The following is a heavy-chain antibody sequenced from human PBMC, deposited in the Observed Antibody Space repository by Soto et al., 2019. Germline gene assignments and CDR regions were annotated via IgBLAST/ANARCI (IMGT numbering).Heavy chain of an antibody. CDR1: RDTFTSYY. J-gene: IGHJ5*02. CDR3: ARSSGGNFGIIIEGTNCFAP. V-gene: IGHV1-46*01. Sequence: ASVKISCKAPRDTFTSYYINWVRQAPGQGLEWMGVINPHGGSTAYAQKFKGRVTLTRDTSASTVYMEVSSLTSEGTAMYYCARSSGGNFGIIIEGTNCFAPWGQGTLVTVSS. D-gene: IGHD1-26*01. CDR2: INPHGGST.